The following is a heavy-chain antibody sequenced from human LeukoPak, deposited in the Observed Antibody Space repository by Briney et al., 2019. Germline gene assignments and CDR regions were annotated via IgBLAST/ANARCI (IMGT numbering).Heavy chain of an antibody. CDR2: INHSGST. CDR3: ARSYSRVESWFNP. J-gene: IGHJ5*02. D-gene: IGHD2-21*01. V-gene: IGHV4-34*01. CDR1: GGSFSGYY. Sequence: SETLSLTCAVYGGSFSGYYWSWIRQPPGKGLEWIGEINHSGSTNYNPSLKSRVTISVDTSKNQFSLKLSSVTAADTAVYYCARSYSRVESWFNPWGQGTLVTVSS.